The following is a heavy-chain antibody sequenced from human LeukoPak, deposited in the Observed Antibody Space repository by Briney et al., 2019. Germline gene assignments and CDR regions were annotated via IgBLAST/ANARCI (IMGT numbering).Heavy chain of an antibody. V-gene: IGHV3-64D*09. J-gene: IGHJ4*02. D-gene: IGHD3-3*01. CDR2: ITNRGGGT. CDR1: GFTFSSYA. CDR3: VPSPATNFWSAYYTGH. Sequence: GGSLRLSCSASGFTFSSYAMHWARQPPGKGRQYGSAITNRGGGTYYADSVKGGFTISRDNSKNTMYLQMSSRRAEDTAVYYCVPSPATNFWSAYYTGHWGQGTLVTVSS.